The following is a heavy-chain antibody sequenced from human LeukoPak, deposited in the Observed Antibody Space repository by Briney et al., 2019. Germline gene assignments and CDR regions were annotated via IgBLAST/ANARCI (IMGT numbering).Heavy chain of an antibody. J-gene: IGHJ4*02. CDR1: GYTLTELS. V-gene: IGHV1-24*01. CDR3: ATGWLNYYDSSVRFDY. Sequence: ASVKVSCTVSGYTLTELSMHWVRQAPGKGLEWMGGFDPEDGETIYAQKFQGRVTMTEDTSTDTAYMELSSLRSEDTAVYYCATGWLNYYDSSVRFDYWGQGTLVTVSS. D-gene: IGHD3-22*01. CDR2: FDPEDGET.